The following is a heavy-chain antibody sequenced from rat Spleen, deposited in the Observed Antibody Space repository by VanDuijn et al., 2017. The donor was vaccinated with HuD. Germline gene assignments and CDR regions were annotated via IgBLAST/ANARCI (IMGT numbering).Heavy chain of an antibody. CDR1: GLSFSNYD. J-gene: IGHJ3*01. V-gene: IGHV5-25*01. CDR2: ISTGGGNT. D-gene: IGHD1-10*01. Sequence: EVQLVESGGGLVQPGRSMKLSCAASGLSFSNYDMAWVRQAPTKGLEWVASISTGGGNTYYRDSVKGRFTVSRDNAKSTLYLQMDSLRSEDTATYYCTQQLGDWFAYWGQGTLVTVSS. CDR3: TQQLGDWFAY.